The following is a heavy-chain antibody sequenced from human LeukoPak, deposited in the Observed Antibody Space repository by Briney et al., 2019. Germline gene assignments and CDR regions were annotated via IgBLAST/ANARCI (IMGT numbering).Heavy chain of an antibody. V-gene: IGHV3-7*01. CDR2: IKRDGSEK. D-gene: IGHD6-25*01. CDR1: GFTFSRHW. Sequence: PGGSLRLSCAASGFTFSRHWMSWVRQAPGKGLEWVANIKRDGSEKNYVDSVKGRFTISRDNAKSSLYLQMNSLRVEDTAVYYCAGDPSAGSESWGQGTLVTVSS. J-gene: IGHJ4*02. CDR3: AGDPSAGSES.